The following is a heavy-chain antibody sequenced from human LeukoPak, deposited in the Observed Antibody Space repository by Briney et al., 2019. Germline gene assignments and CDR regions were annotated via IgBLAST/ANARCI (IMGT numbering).Heavy chain of an antibody. CDR1: GGSISSYY. D-gene: IGHD3-3*01. CDR3: ARGAYDFWSGYTLDY. J-gene: IGHJ4*02. CDR2: IYYSGST. Sequence: SETLSLTCTVSGGSISSYYWSWIRQPPGKGLEWIGYIYYSGSTNYNPPLKSRVTISVDTSKNQFSLKLSSVTAADTAVYYCARGAYDFWSGYTLDYWGQGTLVTVSS. V-gene: IGHV4-59*01.